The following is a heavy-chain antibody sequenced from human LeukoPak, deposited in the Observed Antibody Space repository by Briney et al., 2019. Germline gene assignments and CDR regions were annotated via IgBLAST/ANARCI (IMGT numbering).Heavy chain of an antibody. CDR1: GFAFGSYA. CDR3: AKTTVGYSSGRFPGWPADY. Sequence: GGTLRLSCTASGFAFGSYAMYWVRQAPGKGLEWVSGIFGSGGSAHYADSVKGRFTISRDNSKNTVYLEMNSLGVEDTAVYYCAKTTVGYSSGRFPGWPADYWGQGTLVTVSS. V-gene: IGHV3-23*01. J-gene: IGHJ4*02. CDR2: IFGSGGSA. D-gene: IGHD2-15*01.